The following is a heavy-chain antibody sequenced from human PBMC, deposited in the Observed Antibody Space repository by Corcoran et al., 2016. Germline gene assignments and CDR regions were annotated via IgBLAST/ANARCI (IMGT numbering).Heavy chain of an antibody. D-gene: IGHD3-22*01. CDR1: GFTFSNAW. V-gene: IGHV3-15*07. Sequence: EVQLVESGGGLVKPGGSLRLSCAASGFTFSNAWMNWVRQAPGKGLEWVGRIKSKTDGGTTDYAAPVKGRFTISRDDSKNTQYLEMNSLKTEDTAGYYCTTRITMIVVVITGSVAFDIWGQGTIVTVSS. J-gene: IGHJ3*02. CDR3: TTRITMIVVVITGSVAFDI. CDR2: IKSKTDGGTT.